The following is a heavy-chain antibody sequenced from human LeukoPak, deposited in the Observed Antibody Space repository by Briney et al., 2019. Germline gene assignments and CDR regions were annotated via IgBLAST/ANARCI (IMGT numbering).Heavy chain of an antibody. CDR1: EFTFSSYP. CDR2: IIDSGDIT. J-gene: IGHJ6*03. Sequence: GGSLRLSCEASEFTFSSYPMGWVRKPPGKGLEWASGIIDSGDITYYANSVKGRFTISRDNSKNTLYLQMNSLRAEDTAVYYCAKLGGQEVYNYYVGVWGKGTTVAVSS. D-gene: IGHD3-16*01. V-gene: IGHV3-23*01. CDR3: AKLGGQEVYNYYVGV.